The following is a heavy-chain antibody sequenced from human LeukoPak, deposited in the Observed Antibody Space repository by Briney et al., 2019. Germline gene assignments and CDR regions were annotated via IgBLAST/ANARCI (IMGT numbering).Heavy chain of an antibody. J-gene: IGHJ5*02. V-gene: IGHV3-23*01. CDR3: AKVYDFWSGFNWFDP. D-gene: IGHD3-3*01. CDR1: GFTVGSNY. CDR2: ISGSGGST. Sequence: AGGSLRLSCAASGFTVGSNYMSWVRQAPGKGLEWVSVISGSGGSTYYADSVRGRFTISRDNSKNTLYLQMNSLRAEDTAVYYCAKVYDFWSGFNWFDPWGQGTLVTVSS.